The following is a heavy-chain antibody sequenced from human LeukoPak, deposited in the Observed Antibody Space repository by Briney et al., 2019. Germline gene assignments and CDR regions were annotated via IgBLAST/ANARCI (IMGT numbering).Heavy chain of an antibody. J-gene: IGHJ4*02. CDR2: IIPIFGTA. CDR1: GGTFSSYA. CDR3: ARVTSDDILTGSLYY. V-gene: IGHV1-69*06. D-gene: IGHD3-9*01. Sequence: GASVKVSSKASGGTFSSYAISWVRQAPGQGLEWMGGIIPIFGTANYAQKFQGRVTITADKSTSTAYMELSSLRSEDTAVYYCARVTSDDILTGSLYYWGQGTLVTVSS.